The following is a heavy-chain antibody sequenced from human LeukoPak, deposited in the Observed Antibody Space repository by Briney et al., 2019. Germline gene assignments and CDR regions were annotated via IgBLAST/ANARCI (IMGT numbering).Heavy chain of an antibody. Sequence: GGSLRLSCAASGFTFSNAWMSWVRQAPGKGLEWVGRIKSKTDDGTTDYAAPVKGRFTISRGDSKNTLYLQMNSLKTEDKAVYYCTTDITFVDAFDIWGQGTMVTVSS. D-gene: IGHD1-20*01. V-gene: IGHV3-15*01. CDR1: GFTFSNAW. CDR2: IKSKTDDGTT. J-gene: IGHJ3*02. CDR3: TTDITFVDAFDI.